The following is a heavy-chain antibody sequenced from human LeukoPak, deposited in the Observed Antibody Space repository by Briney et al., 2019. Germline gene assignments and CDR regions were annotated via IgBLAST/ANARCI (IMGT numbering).Heavy chain of an antibody. Sequence: PSETLSLTCTVSGYSISSGYYWGWIRQSAGKGLEWIGRIYSSGITDYNPSLKSRVTVSADTSKNQFSLKLSSVTAADTAVYFCARDGGSYIGWFGPWGQGTLVTVSS. J-gene: IGHJ5*02. V-gene: IGHV4-38-2*02. D-gene: IGHD1-26*01. CDR1: GYSISSGYY. CDR2: IYSSGIT. CDR3: ARDGGSYIGWFGP.